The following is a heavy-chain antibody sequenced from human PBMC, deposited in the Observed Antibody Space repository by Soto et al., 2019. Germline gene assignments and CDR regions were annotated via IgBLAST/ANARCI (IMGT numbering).Heavy chain of an antibody. CDR2: INSEGSST. V-gene: IGHV3-74*01. CDR3: ARSYSGNYACFDP. Sequence: EVQLVESGGGLVQPGGSLRLSCAASGFTISGHWMHWVRQVPGKGLVWVSRINSEGSSTSYADSVKGRFIISRDNVETIPYLQTNSLSAEDTAVYDCARSYSGNYACFDPGGEGDLVVV. J-gene: IGHJ5*02. CDR1: GFTISGHW. D-gene: IGHD1-26*01.